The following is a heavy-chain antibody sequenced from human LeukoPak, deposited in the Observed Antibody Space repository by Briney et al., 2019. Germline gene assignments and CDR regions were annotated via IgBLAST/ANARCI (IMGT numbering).Heavy chain of an antibody. CDR1: GYTFTSYG. Sequence: ASVKVSCKASGYTFTSYGISWVRQAPGQGLEWMGWISAYNGNTNYAQKLQGRVTMTTDTSTSTAYMELRSLRSDDTAVYYCARAGIVGSEKGSWFDPWGQGTLVTVSS. V-gene: IGHV1-18*01. J-gene: IGHJ5*02. D-gene: IGHD6-25*01. CDR3: ARAGIVGSEKGSWFDP. CDR2: ISAYNGNT.